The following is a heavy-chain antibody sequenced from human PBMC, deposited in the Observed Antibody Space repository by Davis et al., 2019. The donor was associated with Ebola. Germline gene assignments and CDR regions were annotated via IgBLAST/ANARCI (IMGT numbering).Heavy chain of an antibody. D-gene: IGHD3-10*01. CDR2: IWYDGSNK. CDR1: GFTFSNYG. V-gene: IGHV3-33*01. J-gene: IGHJ4*02. CDR3: AREVLGADRYFDY. Sequence: GESLKISCAASGFTFSNYGMHWVRQAPGKGLEWVAVIWYDGSNKYYADSMKGRFTISRDNSKNMLYLQMNSLRAEDTAVYYCAREVLGADRYFDYWGQGTLVTVSS.